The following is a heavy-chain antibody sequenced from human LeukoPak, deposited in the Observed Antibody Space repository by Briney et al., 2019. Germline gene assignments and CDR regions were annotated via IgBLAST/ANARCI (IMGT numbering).Heavy chain of an antibody. D-gene: IGHD6-19*01. V-gene: IGHV4-31*03. CDR3: ASQKGRIAVAEV. CDR2: IYYSGST. J-gene: IGHJ4*02. Sequence: SQTLSLTCTVSGGSISSGGYYWTWIRQHPGKGLEWIGYIYYSGSTYYNPSLKSRVTISVDTSKNQFSLKLSSVTAADTAVYYCASQKGRIAVAEVWGQGTLVTVSS. CDR1: GGSISSGGYY.